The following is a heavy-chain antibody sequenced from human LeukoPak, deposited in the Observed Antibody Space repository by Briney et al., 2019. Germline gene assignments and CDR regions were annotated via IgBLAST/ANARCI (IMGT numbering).Heavy chain of an antibody. D-gene: IGHD3-10*01. CDR1: GFTFSSYG. CDR3: ARGRLVRGVRGIDY. Sequence: HPGGSLRLSCAASGFTFSSYGMHWVRQAPGKGLEWVAVIWYDGSNKYYADSVKGRFTISRDNSKNTLYLQMNSLRAEDTAVYYCARGRLVRGVRGIDYWGQGTLVTVSS. V-gene: IGHV3-33*01. CDR2: IWYDGSNK. J-gene: IGHJ4*02.